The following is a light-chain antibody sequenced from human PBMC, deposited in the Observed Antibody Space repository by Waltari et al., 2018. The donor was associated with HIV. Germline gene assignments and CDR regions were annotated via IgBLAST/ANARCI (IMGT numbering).Light chain of an antibody. CDR3: RQWSNWPLT. CDR1: QSVRTS. Sequence: EIVLTQSPATLSLSPGERATLSCRASQSVRTSLSWYQQKPGQAPRLLISHASNRATGIPARFSGSGSGTDFTLTISSLEPEDFACYYCRQWSNWPLTFGPGTRVDVK. V-gene: IGKV3-11*01. CDR2: HAS. J-gene: IGKJ3*01.